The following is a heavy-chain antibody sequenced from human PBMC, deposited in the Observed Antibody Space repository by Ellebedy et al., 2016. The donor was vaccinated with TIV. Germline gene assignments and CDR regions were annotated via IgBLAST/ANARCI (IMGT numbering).Heavy chain of an antibody. J-gene: IGHJ4*02. CDR2: ITSSGSTI. Sequence: PGGSLRLSCAASGFTFSDFYMIWIRQAPGKGLEWVSYITSSGSTIYYADSVKGRFTISRANAKNSLYLQMNSLRVGDTALYFCAREIYTGMEISDKWGQGTLVTVSS. D-gene: IGHD5-18*01. CDR3: AREIYTGMEISDK. CDR1: GFTFSDFY. V-gene: IGHV3-11*01.